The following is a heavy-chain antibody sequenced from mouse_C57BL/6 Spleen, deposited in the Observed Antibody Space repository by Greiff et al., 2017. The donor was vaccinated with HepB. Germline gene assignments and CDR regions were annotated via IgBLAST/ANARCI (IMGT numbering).Heavy chain of an antibody. D-gene: IGHD1-1*01. V-gene: IGHV5-9-1*02. CDR3: TRERDYYGSSPFAY. Sequence: EVQLQQSGEGLVKPGGSLKLSCAASGFTFSSYAMSWVRQTPEKRLEWVAYISSGGDYIYYADTVKGRFTISRDNARNTLYLQMSSLKSEDTAMYYCTRERDYYGSSPFAYWGQGTLVTVSA. CDR2: ISSGGDYI. J-gene: IGHJ3*01. CDR1: GFTFSSYA.